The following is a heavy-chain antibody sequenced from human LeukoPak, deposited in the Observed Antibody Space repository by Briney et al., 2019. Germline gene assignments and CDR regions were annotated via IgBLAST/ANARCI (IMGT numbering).Heavy chain of an antibody. CDR2: IYYSGST. D-gene: IGHD2-15*01. Sequence: PSETLSLTCTVSGGSITSDCWSWIRQPPGKGLEWICYIYYSGSTNQNPSLRSRVTISLDTSKKQFSLQLRSVTAADTAVYYCAREYCSGGNCYLDFWGQGTLVTVSS. CDR1: GGSITSDC. V-gene: IGHV4-59*08. J-gene: IGHJ4*02. CDR3: AREYCSGGNCYLDF.